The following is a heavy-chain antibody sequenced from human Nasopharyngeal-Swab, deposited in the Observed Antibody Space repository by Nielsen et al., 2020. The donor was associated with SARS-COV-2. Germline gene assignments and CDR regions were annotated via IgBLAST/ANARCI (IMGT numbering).Heavy chain of an antibody. CDR3: ATHQGTWELRRNWFDP. J-gene: IGHJ5*02. D-gene: IGHD1-26*01. CDR2: INHSGST. V-gene: IGHV4-34*01. Sequence: WIRQPPGKGLEWIGEINHSGSTNYNPSLKSRVTISVDTSKNQFSLKLSSVTAADTVVYYCATHQGTWELRRNWFDPWGQGTLVTVSS.